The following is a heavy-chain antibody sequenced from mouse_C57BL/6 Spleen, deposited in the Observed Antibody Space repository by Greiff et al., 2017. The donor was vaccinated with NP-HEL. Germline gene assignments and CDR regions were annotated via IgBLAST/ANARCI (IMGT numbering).Heavy chain of an antibody. CDR3: ARSANLEAMDY. Sequence: VQLQQSGAELVKPGASVKLSCKASGYTFTSYWMHWVKQRPGQGLEWIGMIHPNSGSTNYNEKFKSKATLTVDKSSSTAYMQLSSLTSEDSAVYYCARSANLEAMDYWGQGTSVTVSS. V-gene: IGHV1-64*01. CDR1: GYTFTSYW. J-gene: IGHJ4*01. CDR2: IHPNSGST.